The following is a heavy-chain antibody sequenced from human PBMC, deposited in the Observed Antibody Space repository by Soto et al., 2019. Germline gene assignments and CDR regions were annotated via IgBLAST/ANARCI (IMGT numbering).Heavy chain of an antibody. D-gene: IGHD2-21*01. CDR1: GYTFTSYA. Sequence: QVQLVQSGAEVKKPGASVRVSCKASGYTFTSYAMHWVRQAPGQRLEWMGWINAGNGNTKYSQKFQGRVTITRDTSASTAYMELSSLRSEDTAVYYCARVPGYSIGDLWGRGTLVTVSS. CDR3: ARVPGYSIGDL. V-gene: IGHV1-3*01. CDR2: INAGNGNT. J-gene: IGHJ2*01.